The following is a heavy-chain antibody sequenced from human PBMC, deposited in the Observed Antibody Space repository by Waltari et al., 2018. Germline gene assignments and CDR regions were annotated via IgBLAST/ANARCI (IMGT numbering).Heavy chain of an antibody. V-gene: IGHV4-59*01. J-gene: IGHJ3*02. D-gene: IGHD1-26*01. Sequence: QVQLQESGPGLVKPSETLSLTCTVSGGSISSYYWSWIRQPPGKGLEWIGYIYYSGSTNYNPSLKSRVTISVDTSKNQFSLKLSSVTAADTAVYYCARDRGSYYGSFDIWGQGTMVTVSS. CDR1: GGSISSYY. CDR2: IYYSGST. CDR3: ARDRGSYYGSFDI.